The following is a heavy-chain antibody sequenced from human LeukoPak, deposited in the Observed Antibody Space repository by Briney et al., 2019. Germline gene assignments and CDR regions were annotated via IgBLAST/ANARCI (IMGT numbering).Heavy chain of an antibody. Sequence: GGSLRLSCAASGFTFSSYGMHWVRQAPGKGLEWVAVISYDGSNKYYADSVKGRFTISRDNSKNTLYLQMNSLRAEDTAVYYCANVSGYSYGFDYWGQGTLVTVSS. D-gene: IGHD5-18*01. CDR1: GFTFSSYG. J-gene: IGHJ4*02. CDR2: ISYDGSNK. CDR3: ANVSGYSYGFDY. V-gene: IGHV3-30*18.